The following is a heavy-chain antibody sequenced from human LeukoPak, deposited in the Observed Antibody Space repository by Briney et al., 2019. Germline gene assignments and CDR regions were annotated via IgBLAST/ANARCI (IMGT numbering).Heavy chain of an antibody. J-gene: IGHJ3*02. CDR2: IRYDGSNK. CDR1: GFTFSSYG. D-gene: IGHD6-19*01. Sequence: PGGSLRLSCAASGFTFSSYGMHWVRQAPGKGLEWMAFIRYDGSNKYYADSVKGRFTISRDNSKNTLYLQMNSLRAEDTAVYYCAKAFSIAVAGAFDIWGQGTMVTVSS. CDR3: AKAFSIAVAGAFDI. V-gene: IGHV3-30*02.